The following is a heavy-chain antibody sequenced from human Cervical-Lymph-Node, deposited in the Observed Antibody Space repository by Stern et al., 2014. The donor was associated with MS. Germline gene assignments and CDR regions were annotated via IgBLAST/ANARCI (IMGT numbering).Heavy chain of an antibody. CDR3: ARDPRVGTSETLYYYGLDV. D-gene: IGHD1-26*01. V-gene: IGHV3-30*04. CDR2: ISYDGKDK. Sequence: VQLVQSGGAVVQPGRSLKLSCAASGYVFSGYALHWVRQAPGKGLEWVAVISYDGKDKFHADFVKGRFTISRDNSKDTLFLQMNSLRQEDTAVYYCARDPRVGTSETLYYYGLDVWGQGTTVTVSS. CDR1: GYVFSGYA. J-gene: IGHJ6*02.